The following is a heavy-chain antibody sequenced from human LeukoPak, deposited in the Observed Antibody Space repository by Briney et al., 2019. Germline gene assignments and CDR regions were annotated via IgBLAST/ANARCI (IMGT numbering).Heavy chain of an antibody. V-gene: IGHV3-11*01. Sequence: GGSLRLSCAASGFTFSNYYMSWIRQAPGKGLEWVTYISSSGSTIYYADSVKGRFTISRDNAKNSLYLQMNSLRAEDTAVYYCARWYCGGDCYSSPAYYYGMDVRGQGTTVTVSS. CDR1: GFTFSNYY. CDR2: ISSSGSTI. J-gene: IGHJ6*02. D-gene: IGHD2-21*02. CDR3: ARWYCGGDCYSSPAYYYGMDV.